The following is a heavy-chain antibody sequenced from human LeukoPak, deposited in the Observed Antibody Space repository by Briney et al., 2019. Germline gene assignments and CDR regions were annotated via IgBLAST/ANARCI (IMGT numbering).Heavy chain of an antibody. CDR2: IIPILGTA. Sequence: SVKVSCKASGGTFSSYAISWVRQAPGQGLEWMGRIIPILGTANYAQKFQGRVTITTDESTSTAYVELSSLRSEDTAVYYCARAIDYDILTGYYSLTAWGQGTLITVSS. J-gene: IGHJ5*02. CDR1: GGTFSSYA. V-gene: IGHV1-69*11. CDR3: ARAIDYDILTGYYSLTA. D-gene: IGHD3-9*01.